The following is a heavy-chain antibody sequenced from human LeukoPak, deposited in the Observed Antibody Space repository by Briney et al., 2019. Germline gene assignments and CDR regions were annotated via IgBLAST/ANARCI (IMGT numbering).Heavy chain of an antibody. V-gene: IGHV4-38-2*01. Sequence: GSLRLSCAASGFTVSSNYMSWVRQAPGKGLEWIGSIYHSGSTYYNPSLKSRVTISVDTSKNQFSLNLSSVTAADTAMYYCARAVGTSRNFFDYWGQGTLVTVSS. CDR1: GFTVSSNY. D-gene: IGHD4-23*01. CDR3: ARAVGTSRNFFDY. J-gene: IGHJ4*02. CDR2: IYHSGST.